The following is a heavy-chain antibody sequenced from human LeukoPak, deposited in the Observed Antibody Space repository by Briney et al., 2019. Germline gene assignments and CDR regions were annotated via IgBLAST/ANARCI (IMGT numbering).Heavy chain of an antibody. CDR1: GYTFTSYY. D-gene: IGHD6-19*01. V-gene: IGHV1-46*01. CDR3: AREGAVAGPFDY. CDR2: INPSGGST. Sequence: ASVKVSCKASGYTFTSYYMHWVRQAPGQGLEWMGIINPSGGSTSYAQKFQGRVTMARDTSTSTVYMELSSLRSEDTAVYYCAREGAVAGPFDYWGQGTLVTVSS. J-gene: IGHJ4*02.